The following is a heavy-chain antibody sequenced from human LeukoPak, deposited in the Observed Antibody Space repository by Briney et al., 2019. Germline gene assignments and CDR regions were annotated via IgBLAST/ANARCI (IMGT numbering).Heavy chain of an antibody. CDR3: ARDAPGYYDFWSGYTNWFDP. Sequence: SETLSLTCTVSGGSISSYYWGWIRQPAGKGLEWIGRIYTSGSTNYNPSLKSRVTMSVDTSKNQFSLKLSSVTAADTAVYYCARDAPGYYDFWSGYTNWFDPWGQGTLVTVSS. CDR2: IYTSGST. CDR1: GGSISSYY. J-gene: IGHJ5*02. V-gene: IGHV4-4*07. D-gene: IGHD3-3*01.